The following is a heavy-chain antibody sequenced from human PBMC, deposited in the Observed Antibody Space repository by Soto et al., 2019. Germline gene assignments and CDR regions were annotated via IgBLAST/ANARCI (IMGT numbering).Heavy chain of an antibody. Sequence: ASVKVSCKASGNTFTTYYVHWLLQAPGQGLEWMGVLNPRDGATSYAQKFQGRVTMTRDTSTSTVYMEMSSLRSEDTATYYCTRGGYGGGVGCPLGFDYGGRGALVTVP. CDR1: GNTFTTYY. D-gene: IGHD2-15*01. CDR2: LNPRDGAT. V-gene: IGHV1-46*03. J-gene: IGHJ4*02. CDR3: TRGGYGGGVGCPLGFDY.